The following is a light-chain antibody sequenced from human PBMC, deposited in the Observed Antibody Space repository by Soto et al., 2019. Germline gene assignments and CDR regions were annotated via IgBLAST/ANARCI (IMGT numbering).Light chain of an antibody. CDR3: QQSSTTPYT. CDR2: TAS. J-gene: IGKJ2*01. Sequence: DIQMTQSPSFLSASVGDRVTITCRASQSIRTLLNWYQQKPGTAPVLLMSTASTLQRGVPSRFSGRGSGTAFTLTIRSLQPEDFATYYCQQSSTTPYTFGQGTKLEI. CDR1: QSIRTL. V-gene: IGKV1-39*01.